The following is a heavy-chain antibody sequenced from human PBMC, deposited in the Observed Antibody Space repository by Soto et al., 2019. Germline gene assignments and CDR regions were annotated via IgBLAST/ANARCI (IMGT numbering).Heavy chain of an antibody. CDR1: GYTFTSYG. V-gene: IGHV1-69*04. Sequence: SVKVSCTASGYTFTSYGISWVRQAPGQGLEWMGRIIPILGIANYAQKFQGRVTITADKSTSTAYMELSSLRSEDTAVYYCARGETGTTYSYWGQGTLVTVSS. CDR3: ARGETGTTYSY. CDR2: IIPILGIA. J-gene: IGHJ4*02. D-gene: IGHD1-1*01.